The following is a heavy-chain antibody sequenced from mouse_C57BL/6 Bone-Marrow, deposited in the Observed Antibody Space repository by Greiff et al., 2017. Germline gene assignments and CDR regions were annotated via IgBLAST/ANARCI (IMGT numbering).Heavy chain of an antibody. CDR2: IYPGDGDT. D-gene: IGHD6-1*01. J-gene: IGHJ3*01. V-gene: IGHV1-82*01. CDR1: GYAFSSSW. Sequence: VMLVESGPELVKPGASVKISCKASGYAFSSSWMNWVKQRPGKGLEWIGRIYPGDGDTNYNGKFKGKATLTADKSSSTAYMQLSSLTSEDSAVYFCARRGLYPFAYWGQGTLVTVSA. CDR3: ARRGLYPFAY.